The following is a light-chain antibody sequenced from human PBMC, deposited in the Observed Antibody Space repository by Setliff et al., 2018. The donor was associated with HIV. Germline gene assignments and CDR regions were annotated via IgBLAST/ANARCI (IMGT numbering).Light chain of an antibody. CDR2: EVN. Sequence: QSALTQPASVSGSPGQSITISCTGTSSDVGGYNFVSWYQQHPNKAPKVIIYEVNNRPSGVSYRSSGSKSGNTASLTISGLQAEDEADYYCCSNTGSNTYVFGSGTKGT. V-gene: IGLV2-14*01. CDR1: SSDVGGYNF. CDR3: CSNTGSNTYV. J-gene: IGLJ1*01.